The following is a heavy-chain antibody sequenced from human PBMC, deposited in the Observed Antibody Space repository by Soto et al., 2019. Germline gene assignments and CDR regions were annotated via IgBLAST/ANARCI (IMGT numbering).Heavy chain of an antibody. CDR2: FDPEDGET. V-gene: IGHV1-24*01. Sequence: ASVKVSFKVSGYTLTELSMHWVRQAPGKGLEWMGGFDPEDGETIYAQKFQGRVTMTEDTSTDTAYMELSSLRSEDTAVYYCATSRPYCRGGRCPFVSWFDPWGQGTLVTVPS. J-gene: IGHJ5*02. CDR1: GYTLTELS. D-gene: IGHD2-15*01. CDR3: ATSRPYCRGGRCPFVSWFDP.